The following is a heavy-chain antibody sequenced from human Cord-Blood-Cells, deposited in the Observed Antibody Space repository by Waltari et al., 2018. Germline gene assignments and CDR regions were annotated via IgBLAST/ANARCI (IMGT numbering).Heavy chain of an antibody. V-gene: IGHV4-39*01. Sequence: QLQLQESGPGLVRPPETLSPTCTVSGGSISSSSYSCGWIRQPPGKGLEWIGSIYCRGSTFYNPSLKSRVTISVDTSKNEFSLKPSSVTAADTAVYYCARHREAHAFDSWGQGTMVTVSS. CDR1: GGSISSSSYS. CDR3: ARHREAHAFDS. CDR2: IYCRGST. J-gene: IGHJ3*02.